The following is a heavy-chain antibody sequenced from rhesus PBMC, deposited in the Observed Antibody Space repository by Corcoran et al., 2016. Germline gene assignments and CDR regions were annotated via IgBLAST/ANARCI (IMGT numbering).Heavy chain of an antibody. D-gene: IGHD6-25*01. V-gene: IGHV3S5*01. CDR2: INSGCGST. J-gene: IGHJ4*01. CDR1: GFTFSSYG. Sequence: EVQLVETGGGLVQPGGSLKLSCAASGFTFSSYGMSWVRQAPGKGLEWVSAINSGCGSTYYADSVKGRFTISIDNSKNTLSLQMNSLRAEDTTVYYCAKAGGAAAVVWGQGVLVTVSS. CDR3: AKAGGAAAVV.